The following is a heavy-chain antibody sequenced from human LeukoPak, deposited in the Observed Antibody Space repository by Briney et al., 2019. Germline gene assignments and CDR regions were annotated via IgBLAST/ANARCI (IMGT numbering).Heavy chain of an antibody. CDR1: VGTFGSYA. J-gene: IGHJ6*03. CDR3: ARGQNDFWRLGPIYYYYMDV. V-gene: IGHV1-69*13. D-gene: IGHD3-3*01. Sequence: SVKVSCKASVGTFGSYAISWVRQAPGQGLEWMGGIIPIFGTANYAQKFQGRVTITADESTSTAYMELSILRSEDTAVYYCARGQNDFWRLGPIYYYYMDVWGKGTTVTVSS. CDR2: IIPIFGTA.